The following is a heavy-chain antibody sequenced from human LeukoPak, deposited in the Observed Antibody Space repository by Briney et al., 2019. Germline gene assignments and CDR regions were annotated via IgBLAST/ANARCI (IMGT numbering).Heavy chain of an antibody. V-gene: IGHV1-69*06. J-gene: IGHJ3*02. Sequence: AASVKVSCKASGGTFSSYAISWVRQAPGQGLEWMGGIIPIFGTANYAQKFQGRVTITADKSTSTAYMELSSLRSEDTAVYYCARAPTSYYYDSSVGWSFDIWGQGTMVTVSS. D-gene: IGHD3-22*01. CDR2: IIPIFGTA. CDR3: ARAPTSYYYDSSVGWSFDI. CDR1: GGTFSSYA.